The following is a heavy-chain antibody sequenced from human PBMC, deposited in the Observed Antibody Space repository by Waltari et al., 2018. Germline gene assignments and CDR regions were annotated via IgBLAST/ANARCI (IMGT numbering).Heavy chain of an antibody. CDR3: ARGNTKYGMDV. CDR2: LYLAGNT. V-gene: IGHV3-53*01. D-gene: IGHD2-8*01. J-gene: IGHJ6*02. CDR1: GFNVSSDY. Sequence: EVQLVESGGHLIQPGGSLRVSWAASGFNVSSDYINWVCQAPGKGLECVSILYLAGNTYYADSVKGRFTFSRDNSKNTLYLQMNSLRAEDTAVYYCARGNTKYGMDVWGPGTTVTVSS.